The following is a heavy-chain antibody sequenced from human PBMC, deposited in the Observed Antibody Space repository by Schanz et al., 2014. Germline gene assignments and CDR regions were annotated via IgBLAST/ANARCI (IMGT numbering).Heavy chain of an antibody. V-gene: IGHV3-13*01. D-gene: IGHD1-1*01. CDR1: GFTLSNSD. CDR3: ARGTDWNLHY. Sequence: EVQLVESGGGLVQPGGSLRLSCAASGFTLSNSDMHWVRQGTGKGLEWVSTIGYLGDTYYPDSVKGRFTVSRDNSENTLYLQMNSLSAGDTAVYYCARGTDWNLHYWGQGALVTVSS. J-gene: IGHJ4*02. CDR2: IGYLGDT.